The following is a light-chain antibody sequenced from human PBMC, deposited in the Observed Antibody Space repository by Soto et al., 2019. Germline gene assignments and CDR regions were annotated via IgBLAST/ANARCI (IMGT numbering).Light chain of an antibody. CDR1: SSDVGGYNY. Sequence: QSVLTQPASVSGSPGQSITISCSGTSSDVGGYNYVSWYQQHQGKAPQVMIYDVSNRPSGVFNRFSGSKSGNTASLTISGLQAEDEADYYCYSYTTSSTYVFGTGTKVTVL. J-gene: IGLJ1*01. CDR3: YSYTTSSTYV. CDR2: DVS. V-gene: IGLV2-14*01.